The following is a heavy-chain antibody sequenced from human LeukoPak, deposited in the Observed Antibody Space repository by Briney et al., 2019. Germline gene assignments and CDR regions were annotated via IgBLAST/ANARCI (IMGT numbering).Heavy chain of an antibody. J-gene: IGHJ5*02. CDR1: GGSISSYY. V-gene: IGHV4-59*01. D-gene: IGHD3-10*01. CDR2: INYSGST. Sequence: SETLSLTCTVSGGSISSYYWSWIRQPPGTGLEWIGYINYSGSTNYNPSLESRVTISEDTSRNQFSLKLNSVTAADTAVYYCARDRYYYGSGSYPFDPWGQGTLVTVSS. CDR3: ARDRYYYGSGSYPFDP.